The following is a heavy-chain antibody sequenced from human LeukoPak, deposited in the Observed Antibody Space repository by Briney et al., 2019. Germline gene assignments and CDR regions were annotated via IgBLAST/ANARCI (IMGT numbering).Heavy chain of an antibody. D-gene: IGHD6-19*01. CDR2: INHSGST. J-gene: IGHJ5*02. CDR1: GGSFSGYY. Sequence: ASETLSLTCAVYGGSFSGYYWSWIRQPPGKGLEWIGEINHSGSTNYNPSLKSRVTISVDTSKNQFSLKLSSVTAADTAVYYCAREGIAVAGTGGWFDPWGQGTLVTVSS. CDR3: AREGIAVAGTGGWFDP. V-gene: IGHV4-34*01.